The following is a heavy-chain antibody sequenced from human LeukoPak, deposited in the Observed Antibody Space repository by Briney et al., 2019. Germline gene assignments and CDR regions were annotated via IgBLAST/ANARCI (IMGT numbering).Heavy chain of an antibody. V-gene: IGHV3-33*01. J-gene: IGHJ4*02. D-gene: IGHD2-2*01. CDR1: GYSFTSYW. CDR3: ARDDCSTTPCYAY. CDR2: IWYDGSKT. Sequence: GESLQISCKGSGYSFTSYWIGWVRQAPGKGLEWVAAIWYDGSKTSYTDSVKGRFTVSRDISKNTVYLQMNGLKAEDTAVYYCARDDCSTTPCYAYWGQGTLVTVSS.